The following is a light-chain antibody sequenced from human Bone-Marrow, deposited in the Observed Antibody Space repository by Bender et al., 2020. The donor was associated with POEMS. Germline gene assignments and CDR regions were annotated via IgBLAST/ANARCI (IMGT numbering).Light chain of an antibody. V-gene: IGLV2-14*03. CDR1: SNDIGAYDY. Sequence: QSALAQPASVSGSLGQSITLSCAGTSNDIGAYDYVSWYQQHPGKAPKLLIYGVSYRSSGVSDRFSGSKSGNTASLTISGLQAEDEADYFCSSYSDTNILVFGGGTKLTVL. CDR2: GVS. J-gene: IGLJ3*02. CDR3: SSYSDTNILV.